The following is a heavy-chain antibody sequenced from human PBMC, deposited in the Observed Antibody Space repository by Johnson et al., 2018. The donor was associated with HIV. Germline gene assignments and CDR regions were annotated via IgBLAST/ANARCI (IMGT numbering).Heavy chain of an antibody. V-gene: IGHV3-7*05. CDR1: GFTFRSYW. Sequence: EVQLVESGGGLVQPGGSLRLSCAASGFTFRSYWMSWVRQAPGKGLEWVANIRQDGSEKYYVDSVKGRFTISRDNAKNTLYLQMNSLRAEDTAVYYCAKDSPASIQFLEWFPFFDIWGRGTMVTVSS. D-gene: IGHD3-3*01. CDR2: IRQDGSEK. CDR3: AKDSPASIQFLEWFPFFDI. J-gene: IGHJ3*02.